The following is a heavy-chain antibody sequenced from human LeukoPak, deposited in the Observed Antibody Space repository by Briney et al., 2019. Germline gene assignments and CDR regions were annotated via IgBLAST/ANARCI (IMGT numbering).Heavy chain of an antibody. CDR2: IYYSGST. Sequence: PSQTLSLTCTVSGGSISSGDYYWSWIRQPPGKGLEWIGYIYYSGSTYYNPSLKSRVTISVDTSKNQFSLKLSSVTAADTAVYYCARVIVYYKTFDYWGQGTLVTVSS. V-gene: IGHV4-30-4*01. D-gene: IGHD2-8*01. J-gene: IGHJ4*02. CDR3: ARVIVYYKTFDY. CDR1: GGSISSGDYY.